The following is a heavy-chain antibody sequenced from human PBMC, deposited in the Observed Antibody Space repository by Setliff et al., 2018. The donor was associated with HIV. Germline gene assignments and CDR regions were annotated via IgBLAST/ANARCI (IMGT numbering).Heavy chain of an antibody. CDR1: RSTFNSHT. Sequence: SVKVSCKASRSTFNSHTINWVRQAPGQGLDWMGRIIPILGVANYAQRFQGKVTITADKSTSTAYMELTSLRFDDTAMYYCVRGVQSPPHYSYYYMDVWGEGTMVTVS. V-gene: IGHV1-69*02. CDR3: VRGVQSPPHYSYYYMDV. D-gene: IGHD3-3*01. J-gene: IGHJ6*03. CDR2: IIPILGVA.